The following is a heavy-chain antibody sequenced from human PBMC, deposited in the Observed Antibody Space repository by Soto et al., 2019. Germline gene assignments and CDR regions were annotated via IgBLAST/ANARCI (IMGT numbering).Heavy chain of an antibody. D-gene: IGHD4-17*01. CDR2: ISWNSGSI. J-gene: IGHJ3*02. Sequence: LRLSCAASGFTFDDYAMHWVRQAPGKGLEWVSGISWNSGSIGYADSVKGRFTISRDNAKNSLYLQMNSLRAEDTALYYCAKDMTTVTRGAFDIWGQGTMVTVSS. CDR1: GFTFDDYA. V-gene: IGHV3-9*01. CDR3: AKDMTTVTRGAFDI.